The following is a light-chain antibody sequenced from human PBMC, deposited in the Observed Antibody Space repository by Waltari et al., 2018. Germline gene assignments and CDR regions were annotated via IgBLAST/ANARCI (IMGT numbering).Light chain of an antibody. CDR3: QSYDSSNQV. Sequence: NFMLTQPHSVSESPGKTVTISCTRNSGNIASNYVQWYQQRPGSAPTTVIYEDNQRPPGVPDRFSGSIDSSSNSASLTISGLKTEDEADYYCQSYDSSNQVFGSGTKVTVL. CDR2: EDN. J-gene: IGLJ6*01. CDR1: SGNIASNY. V-gene: IGLV6-57*03.